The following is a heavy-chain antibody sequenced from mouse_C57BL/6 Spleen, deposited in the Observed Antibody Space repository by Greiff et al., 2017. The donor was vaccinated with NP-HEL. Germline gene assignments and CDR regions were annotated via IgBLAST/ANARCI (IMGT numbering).Heavy chain of an antibody. CDR3: ARLGYYGSSSYYYAMDY. D-gene: IGHD1-1*01. CDR2: IYPSDSET. V-gene: IGHV1-61*01. J-gene: IGHJ4*01. Sequence: QVQLQQPGAELVRPGSSVKLSCKASGYTFTSYWMDWVKQRPGQGLEWIGNIYPSDSETHYNQKFKDKATLTVDKSSSTAYMQLSSLTSEDSAVYYCARLGYYGSSSYYYAMDYWGQGTSVTVSS. CDR1: GYTFTSYW.